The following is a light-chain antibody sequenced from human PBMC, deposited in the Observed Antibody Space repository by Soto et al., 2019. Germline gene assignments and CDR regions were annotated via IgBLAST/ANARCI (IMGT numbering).Light chain of an antibody. CDR3: TLSHKWLIP. CDR2: DAS. CDR1: QSVSSY. J-gene: IGKJ5*01. V-gene: IGKV3-11*01. Sequence: QTPTTLSLSPGERATLSCRASQSVSSYLAWYQQKPGQAPRLLIYDASNRATGIPARFSGSGSGTDFTLTICCLQAEDFAVYCCTLSHKWLIPFGQVARLDIK.